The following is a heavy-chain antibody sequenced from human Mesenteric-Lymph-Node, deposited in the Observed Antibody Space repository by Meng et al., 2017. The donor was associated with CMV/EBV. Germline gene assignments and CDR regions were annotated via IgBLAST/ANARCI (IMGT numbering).Heavy chain of an antibody. Sequence: GESLKISCAASGFTFDDYAMHWVRQAPGKGLEWVSGINWNGGSTGYADSVKGRFTISRDNAKNSLYLQMNSLRAEDTALYYCARGMRRYYDSSGRPSDYWGQGTLVTSPQ. J-gene: IGHJ4*02. CDR1: GFTFDDYA. CDR2: INWNGGST. V-gene: IGHV3-20*04. CDR3: ARGMRRYYDSSGRPSDY. D-gene: IGHD3-22*01.